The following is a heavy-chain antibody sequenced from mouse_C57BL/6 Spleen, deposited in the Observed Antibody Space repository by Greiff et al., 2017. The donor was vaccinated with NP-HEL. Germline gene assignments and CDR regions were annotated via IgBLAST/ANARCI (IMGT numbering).Heavy chain of an antibody. CDR1: GFTFSSYA. V-gene: IGHV5-4*03. CDR2: ISDGGSYT. J-gene: IGHJ2*01. CDR3: ARVITTVVGYFDY. D-gene: IGHD1-1*01. Sequence: EVKVVESGGGLVKPGGSLKLSCAASGFTFSSYAMSWVRQTPEKRLEWVATISDGGSYTYYPDNVKGRFTISRDNAKNNLYLQMSHLKSEDTAMYYCARVITTVVGYFDYWGQGTTLTVSS.